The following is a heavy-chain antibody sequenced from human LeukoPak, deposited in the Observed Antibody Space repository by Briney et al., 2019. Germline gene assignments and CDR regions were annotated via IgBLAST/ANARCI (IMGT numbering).Heavy chain of an antibody. V-gene: IGHV3-48*04. CDR3: ARDRYSSSWYPDAFDI. D-gene: IGHD6-13*01. Sequence: GGSLRLSCAASGFTFNNYSMNWVRQAPGKGLEWVSYISSSSSTIYYADSVKGRFTISRDNAKNSLYLQMNSLRAEDTAVYYCARDRYSSSWYPDAFDIWGQGTMVTVSS. J-gene: IGHJ3*02. CDR2: ISSSSSTI. CDR1: GFTFNNYS.